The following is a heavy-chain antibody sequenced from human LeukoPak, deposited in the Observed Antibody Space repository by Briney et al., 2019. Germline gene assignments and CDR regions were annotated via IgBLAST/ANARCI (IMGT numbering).Heavy chain of an antibody. D-gene: IGHD6-13*01. V-gene: IGHV4-59*01. J-gene: IGHJ5*02. CDR2: IDYSGST. CDR3: ARHHSIEAAGNNWLDP. CDR1: GVSISNYY. Sequence: SETLSLTCTISGVSISNYYWSWIRQPPGKGLECIGYIDYSGSTNYNPSLKSRVTISVDTSKNQFSLRLTSVTAADTAVYYCARHHSIEAAGNNWLDPWGQGTLVTVSS.